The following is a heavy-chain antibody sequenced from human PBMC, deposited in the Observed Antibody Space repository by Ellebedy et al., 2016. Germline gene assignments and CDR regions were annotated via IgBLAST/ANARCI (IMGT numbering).Heavy chain of an antibody. CDR1: GYTFTSYG. D-gene: IGHD6-6*01. Sequence: ASVKVSCXASGYTFTSYGISWVRQAPGQGLEWMGWISAYNGNTNYAQKLQGRVTMTTDTSTSTAYMELRSLRSDDTAVYYCARIWEWGYSSSPDYFDYWGQGTLVTVSS. CDR3: ARIWEWGYSSSPDYFDY. J-gene: IGHJ4*02. CDR2: ISAYNGNT. V-gene: IGHV1-18*01.